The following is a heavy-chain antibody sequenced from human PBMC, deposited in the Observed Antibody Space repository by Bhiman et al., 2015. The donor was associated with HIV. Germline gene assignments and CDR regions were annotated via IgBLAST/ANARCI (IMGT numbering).Heavy chain of an antibody. D-gene: IGHD6-19*01. V-gene: IGHV3-23*01. J-gene: IGHJ4*02. CDR1: GFTFSSYA. CDR3: AKYAEWLGYLYFDY. Sequence: EVQLLESGGGFIQPGGSLRLSCAASGFTFSSYAMSWVRQAPGKGLEWVSAISRSGGTTYYADSVKGRFTISRDNSKNTLYLQMNSLRADDTAIYYCAKYAEWLGYLYFDYWGQGTLVTVSS. CDR2: ISRSGGTT.